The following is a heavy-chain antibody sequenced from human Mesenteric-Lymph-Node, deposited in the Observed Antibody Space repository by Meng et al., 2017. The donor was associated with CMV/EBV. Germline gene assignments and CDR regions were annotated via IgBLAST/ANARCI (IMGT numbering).Heavy chain of an antibody. Sequence: GSLRLSCTFSGGSISSYYWSWIRQPPGKGLEWIGYIYYRGSTKYNPSLKSRVTISVDTSKNQFSLMLSSVTAADTAVYYCTRDPSYGGYDYYYGMDVWGQGTTVTVSS. D-gene: IGHD4-23*01. CDR3: TRDPSYGGYDYYYGMDV. CDR1: GGSISSYY. J-gene: IGHJ6*02. CDR2: IYYRGST. V-gene: IGHV4-59*01.